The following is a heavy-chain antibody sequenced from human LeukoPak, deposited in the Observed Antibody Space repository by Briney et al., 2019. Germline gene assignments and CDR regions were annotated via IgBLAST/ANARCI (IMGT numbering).Heavy chain of an antibody. V-gene: IGHV3-7*01. CDR2: IKQDGSEK. D-gene: IGHD3-10*01. CDR1: GFIFSSYW. CDR3: ARKYYYGSGSYYDY. Sequence: GGSLRLSCAASGFIFSSYWMSWVRQAPGKGLEWVANIKQDGSEKYYVDSVKGRFTISRDNAKNSLYLQMNSLRAEDTAVYYCARKYYYGSGSYYDYWGQGTLVTVSS. J-gene: IGHJ4*02.